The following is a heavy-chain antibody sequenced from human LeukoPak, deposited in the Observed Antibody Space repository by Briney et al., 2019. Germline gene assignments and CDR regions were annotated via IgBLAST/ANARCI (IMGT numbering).Heavy chain of an antibody. Sequence: PSETLSLTCTVSGGSISSGGYYWSWIRPHPGQGLEWIGYIYYSGSTDYNPSLKSRVTISLDTSKNPFSLRLSSATAADTAVYYCARETRLHSGSYSNDAFDIWGQGTMVTVSS. CDR1: GGSISSGGYY. CDR3: ARETRLHSGSYSNDAFDI. V-gene: IGHV4-61*08. D-gene: IGHD1-26*01. CDR2: IYYSGST. J-gene: IGHJ3*02.